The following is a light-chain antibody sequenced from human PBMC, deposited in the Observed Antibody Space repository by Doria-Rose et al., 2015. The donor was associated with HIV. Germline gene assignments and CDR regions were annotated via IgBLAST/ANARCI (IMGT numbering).Light chain of an antibody. Sequence: DIRLTQSPESLGMSLGERATLNCKSNQSLLYTSKHYLAWYQQKPGQPPKLLIYWASTRQSGFPARFSGSGSGTDFTLTISSLEAEDVAVYYYQQYYGTPSCGRAITVDIK. CDR3: QQYYGTPS. V-gene: IGKV4-1*01. CDR1: QSLLYTSKHY. J-gene: IGKJ3*01. CDR2: WAS.